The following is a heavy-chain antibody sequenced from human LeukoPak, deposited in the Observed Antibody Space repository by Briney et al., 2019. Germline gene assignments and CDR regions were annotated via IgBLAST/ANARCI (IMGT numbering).Heavy chain of an antibody. J-gene: IGHJ4*02. D-gene: IGHD3-3*01. CDR3: ARVAYEFSSGYYFDY. V-gene: IGHV3-7*01. CDR1: GFTFSDHW. Sequence: GGSLRLSCAASGFTFSDHWMSWVRQAPGEGLEWVANINQDGTETYNADSVRGRFTISRDNAKKSLNLQMNSLRVEDTAVYFCARVAYEFSSGYYFDYWGQGTLVTVSS. CDR2: INQDGTET.